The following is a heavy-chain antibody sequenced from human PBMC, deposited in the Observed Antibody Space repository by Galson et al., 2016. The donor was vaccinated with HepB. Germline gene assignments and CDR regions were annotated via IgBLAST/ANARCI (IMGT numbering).Heavy chain of an antibody. D-gene: IGHD3-10*01. V-gene: IGHV3-21*01. CDR3: VRDSHFGAFDI. J-gene: IGHJ3*02. Sequence: SLRLSCAASGLPFSTYSMNWVRRAPGKGLEWVSYIHSDSSYIYYADSVYGRFTISRDNAKNSLSLRMNSLRAEDTAVYYCVRDSHFGAFDIWGQGTMVTVSS. CDR2: IHSDSSYI. CDR1: GLPFSTYS.